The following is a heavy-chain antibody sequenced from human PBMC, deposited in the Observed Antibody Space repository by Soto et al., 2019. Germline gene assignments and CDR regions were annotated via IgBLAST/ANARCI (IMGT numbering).Heavy chain of an antibody. J-gene: IGHJ4*02. D-gene: IGHD5-18*01. CDR3: ARDPSSTDTAAADY. CDR2: ISSSGSTI. CDR1: GFTFSDYY. V-gene: IGHV3-11*01. Sequence: PGGSLRLSCAASGFTFSDYYMRWIRQAPGKGLEWVSYISSSGSTIYYADSVKGRFTISRDNAKNSLYLQMNSLRAEDTAVYYCARDPSSTDTAAADYWGQGTLVTVSS.